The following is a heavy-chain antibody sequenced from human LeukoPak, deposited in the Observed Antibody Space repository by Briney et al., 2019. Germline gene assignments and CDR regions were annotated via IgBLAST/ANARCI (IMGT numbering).Heavy chain of an antibody. V-gene: IGHV4-59*08. CDR2: IYYSGST. Sequence: PSETLSLTCTVSGGSLSSYYWSWIRQPPGKGLEWIGYIYYSGSTNYNPSLKSRVTISVDTSKNQFSLKLSSVTAADTAVYYCARARPLSSTVTLYGMDVWGQGTTVTVSS. CDR3: ARARPLSSTVTLYGMDV. D-gene: IGHD4-11*01. CDR1: GGSLSSYY. J-gene: IGHJ6*02.